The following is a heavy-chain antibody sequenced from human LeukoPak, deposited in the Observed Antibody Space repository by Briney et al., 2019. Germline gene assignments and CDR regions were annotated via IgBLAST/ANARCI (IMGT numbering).Heavy chain of an antibody. CDR1: GYTFTSYD. CDR3: ARAGGYCGRISCPYYFDY. V-gene: IGHV1-8*01. D-gene: IGHD2-15*01. J-gene: IGHJ4*02. CDR2: MNPNSGNR. Sequence: ASVKVSCKASGYTFTSYDINWVRQATGQGLEWMGWMNPNSGNRGYAQKFQGRVTMTRNTAISTAYMELSILRSEDTAVYYCARAGGYCGRISCPYYFDYWGQGYLVAVSS.